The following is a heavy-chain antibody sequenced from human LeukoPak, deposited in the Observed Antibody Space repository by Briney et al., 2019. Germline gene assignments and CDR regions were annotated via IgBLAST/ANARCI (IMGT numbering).Heavy chain of an antibody. Sequence: SESLSLTCTVSCGSISRSSYCWGWIRQPPWKGLEWIGSIDYSCSTYYNPSPKSPFTISVDTSTNQFYLKLSSVTAADTDVYYCARIVVVISSWFDPWGQGTLVTVSS. CDR2: IDYSCST. CDR1: CGSISRSSYC. V-gene: IGHV4-39*07. D-gene: IGHD3-22*01. CDR3: ARIVVVISSWFDP. J-gene: IGHJ5*02.